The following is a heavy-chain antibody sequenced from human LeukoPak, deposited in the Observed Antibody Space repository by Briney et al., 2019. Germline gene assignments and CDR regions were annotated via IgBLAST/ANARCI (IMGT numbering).Heavy chain of an antibody. CDR1: GYTFTGYY. CDR2: MNPNSGNT. Sequence: ASVKVSCKASGYTFTGYYMHWVRQAPGQGLEWMGWMNPNSGNTGYAQKFQGRVTMTRNTSISTAYMELSSLRSEDTAVYYCARDSPPDYWGQGTLVTVSS. V-gene: IGHV1-8*02. J-gene: IGHJ4*02. CDR3: ARDSPPDY.